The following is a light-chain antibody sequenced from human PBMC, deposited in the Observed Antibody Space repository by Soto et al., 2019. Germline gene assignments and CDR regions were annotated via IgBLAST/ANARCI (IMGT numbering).Light chain of an antibody. CDR1: QSVTTF. J-gene: IGKJ4*01. CDR2: DAS. Sequence: EIVLTQSPVTLSLSPGERATLSCRASQSVTTFLAWYQQKPGQAPRHLIYDASKRATGIPARFSGSGSGPDFTLAISSLEPEDFAVYYCQQRTNWPLTFGGGTKVEIK. V-gene: IGKV3-11*01. CDR3: QQRTNWPLT.